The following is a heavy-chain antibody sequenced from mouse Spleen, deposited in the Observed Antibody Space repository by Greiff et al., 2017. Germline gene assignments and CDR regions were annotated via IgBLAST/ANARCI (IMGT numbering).Heavy chain of an antibody. J-gene: IGHJ3*01. CDR2: INPGSGGT. V-gene: IGHV1-54*01. CDR3: AREENWAWFAY. CDR1: GYDFTNYL. D-gene: IGHD4-1*01. Sequence: VQLQQSGAELVRPGTSVKVSCKASGYDFTNYLIKWVKQRPGQGLEWIGIINPGSGGTNYNENFKGKATLTADKSSSTAYMQLSSLTSEDSAVYFCAREENWAWFAYWGQGTLVTVSA.